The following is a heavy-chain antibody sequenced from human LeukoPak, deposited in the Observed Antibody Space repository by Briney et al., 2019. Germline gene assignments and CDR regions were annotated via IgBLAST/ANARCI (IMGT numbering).Heavy chain of an antibody. CDR1: GFTFSSYW. J-gene: IGHJ4*02. V-gene: IGHV3-7*01. Sequence: GGSLRLSCAASGFTFSSYWMSWVRQAPGKGLEWVANIKQDGSEKYYVDSVKGRFTISRDNAKNSLYLQVNSLRAEDTAVYYCARETKSSSGWYDYWGQGTLVTVSS. CDR3: ARETKSSSGWYDY. CDR2: IKQDGSEK. D-gene: IGHD6-19*01.